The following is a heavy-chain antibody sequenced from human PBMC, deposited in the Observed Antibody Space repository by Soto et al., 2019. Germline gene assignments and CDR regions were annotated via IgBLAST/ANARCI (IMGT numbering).Heavy chain of an antibody. J-gene: IGHJ3*02. D-gene: IGHD3-22*01. CDR1: GGSFSGYY. CDR2: INHSGST. Sequence: PSDTLSLTCAVYGGSFSGYYWSWIRQPPGKGLEWIGEINHSGSTNYNPSLKSRVTISVDTSKNQFSLKLSSVTAADTAVYYCARVLYYYDRSGDAFDIRGQGTMVTVS. CDR3: ARVLYYYDRSGDAFDI. V-gene: IGHV4-34*01.